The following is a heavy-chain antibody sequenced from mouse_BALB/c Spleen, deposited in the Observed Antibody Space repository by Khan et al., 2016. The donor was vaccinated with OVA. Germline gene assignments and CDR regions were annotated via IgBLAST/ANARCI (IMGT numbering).Heavy chain of an antibody. D-gene: IGHD2-14*01. Sequence: QIQLVQSGPELKKPGETVRISCKASGYTFTTAGIQWVQQMPGKGLKWIGWINTHSGVPKYAEDFKGRFAFSLEISVNTAYLQITNLTNEDTATYFGARGGSAYYRNDGGAMEYWGQGTSVTVSS. J-gene: IGHJ4*01. CDR1: GYTFTTAG. V-gene: IGHV9-4*02. CDR2: INTHSGVP. CDR3: ARGGSAYYRNDGGAMEY.